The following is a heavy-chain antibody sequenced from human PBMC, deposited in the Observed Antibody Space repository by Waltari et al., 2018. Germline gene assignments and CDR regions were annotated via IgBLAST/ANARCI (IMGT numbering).Heavy chain of an antibody. CDR3: ARQWFRELFNY. J-gene: IGHJ4*02. CDR2: IDPEDGET. CDR1: GYTFTE. V-gene: IGHV1-69-2*01. Sequence: EVQLVQSGAEVKKPGTTVKISCKVSGYTFTEMHWVRQAPGKGLEWMGLIDPEDGETKYAEKFQGRVAITADTSKDTAYMEMSSLRSEDTAVYYCARQWFRELFNYWGQGTLVTVSS. D-gene: IGHD3-10*01.